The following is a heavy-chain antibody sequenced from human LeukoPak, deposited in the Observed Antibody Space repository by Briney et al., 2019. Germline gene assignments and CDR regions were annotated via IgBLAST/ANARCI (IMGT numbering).Heavy chain of an antibody. CDR1: GMRFTGSA. V-gene: IGHV3-73*01. J-gene: IGHJ4*02. CDR3: TRLGGATYELFDY. Sequence: VGSLRLSCAASGMRFTGSAIHWVRQAPGRGLEWVGRIRGKTNNYATAYAAAVEGRFIISRDDSNNTAFLQMNSLKSEDTAVYYCTRLGGATYELFDYWGQGILVTVSS. D-gene: IGHD1-26*01. CDR2: IRGKTNNYAT.